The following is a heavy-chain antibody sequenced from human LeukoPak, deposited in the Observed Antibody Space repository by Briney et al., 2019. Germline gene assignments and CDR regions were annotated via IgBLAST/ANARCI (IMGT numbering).Heavy chain of an antibody. CDR1: GFTFSSYG. CDR3: ARDKSPNSSGWYF. V-gene: IGHV3-33*01. CDR2: IWYDGSNK. Sequence: PGGSLRLSCAASGFTFSSYGMHWVRQAPGKGLEWVAVIWYDGSNKYYADSVKGRFTISRDNSKNTLYLQMNSLRAEDTAVYYCARDKSPNSSGWYFWGQGTLVTVSS. D-gene: IGHD6-19*01. J-gene: IGHJ4*02.